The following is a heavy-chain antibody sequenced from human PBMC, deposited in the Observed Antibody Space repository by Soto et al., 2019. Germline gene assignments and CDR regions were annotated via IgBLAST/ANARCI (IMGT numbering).Heavy chain of an antibody. CDR3: ARVSMIVAVITGFDY. D-gene: IGHD3-22*01. Sequence: EVQLVESGGGLVQPGGSLRLSCAASGFTFSSYSMNWVRQAPGKGLEWVSYISSSSSTIYYADSVKGRFTISRDNAKNSLYLQMNSLRAEDTAVYYCARVSMIVAVITGFDYWGQGTLVTVSS. CDR2: ISSSSSTI. V-gene: IGHV3-48*01. CDR1: GFTFSSYS. J-gene: IGHJ4*02.